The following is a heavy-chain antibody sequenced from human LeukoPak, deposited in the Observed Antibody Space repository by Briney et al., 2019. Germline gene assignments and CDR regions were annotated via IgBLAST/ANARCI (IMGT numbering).Heavy chain of an antibody. CDR2: INHSGST. Sequence: KPSETLSLTCAVYGGSFSGYYWSWIRQPPGKGLEWIGEINHSGSTNYNPSLKSRVTISVDTSKNQFSLKLSSVTAADTAVYYCARRPSPFDYWGQGTLVTVSS. V-gene: IGHV4-34*01. J-gene: IGHJ4*02. CDR1: GGSFSGYY. CDR3: ARRPSPFDY.